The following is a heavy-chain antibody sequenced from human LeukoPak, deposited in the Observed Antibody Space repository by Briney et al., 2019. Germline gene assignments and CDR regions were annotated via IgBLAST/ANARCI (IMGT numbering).Heavy chain of an antibody. CDR3: ARAHGRITRDGYFDY. Sequence: PGGSLRLSCAASGFSVSSNYMSWVRQAPGKGLTWVSVIYSSGSIYYADSVKGRFAVSRDDSKNTLHLQMDSLRAEDTAIYYCARAHGRITRDGYFDYWGQGTLVTVSS. V-gene: IGHV3-53*01. CDR2: IYSSGSI. D-gene: IGHD3-10*01. CDR1: GFSVSSNY. J-gene: IGHJ4*02.